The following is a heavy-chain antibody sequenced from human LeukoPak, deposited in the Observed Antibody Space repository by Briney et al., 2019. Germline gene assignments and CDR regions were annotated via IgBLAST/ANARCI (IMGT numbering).Heavy chain of an antibody. D-gene: IGHD3-3*01. V-gene: IGHV4-34*01. CDR1: GGSFSAYY. Sequence: SETLSHTCAVYGGSFSAYYWSWIRQPPGKGLEWIGEINHSGSTNYNPSLKSRVTISVDTSKNQFSLKLSSVTAADTAVYYCARHYDFWSGALDYWGQGTLVTVPS. J-gene: IGHJ4*02. CDR3: ARHYDFWSGALDY. CDR2: INHSGST.